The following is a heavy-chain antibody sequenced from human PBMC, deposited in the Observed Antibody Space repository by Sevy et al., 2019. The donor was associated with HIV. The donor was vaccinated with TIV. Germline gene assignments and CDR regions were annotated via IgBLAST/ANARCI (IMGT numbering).Heavy chain of an antibody. D-gene: IGHD3-22*01. CDR2: IYPGDSDI. CDR3: ARRGFDSSGHPQYYFDY. CDR1: GYRFISYW. Sequence: GESLKISCKGSGYRFISYWIGWVRQMPGKGLEWMGIIYPGDSDIRYSPSFQGQVTISADKSISTAYLRWSSLQASDTAMYFCARRGFDSSGHPQYYFDYWGQGTLVTVSS. J-gene: IGHJ4*02. V-gene: IGHV5-51*01.